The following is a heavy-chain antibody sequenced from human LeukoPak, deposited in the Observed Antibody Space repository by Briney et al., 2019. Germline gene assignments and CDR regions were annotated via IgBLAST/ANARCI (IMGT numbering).Heavy chain of an antibody. V-gene: IGHV3-23*01. Sequence: GGSLRLSCAASGFTFSSYAMSWVRQAPGKGLEWVSAISGSGGSTYYADSVKGRFTISRDNSKNTLYLQMNSLRAEDTAVYYCARARYSGSYPFYYWGQGTLVTVSS. CDR3: ARARYSGSYPFYY. D-gene: IGHD1-26*01. CDR2: ISGSGGST. J-gene: IGHJ4*02. CDR1: GFTFSSYA.